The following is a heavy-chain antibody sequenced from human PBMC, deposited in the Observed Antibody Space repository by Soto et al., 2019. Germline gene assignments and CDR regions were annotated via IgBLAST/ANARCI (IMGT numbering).Heavy chain of an antibody. CDR1: GGSISRGGYS. J-gene: IGHJ4*02. Sequence: PSETLSLTCTVSGGSISRGGYSWSWIRQPPGKGLEWIGFMYHSGSIYYNPSLKSRVTISVDRSKNQFSLKLTSVTAADTAVYYCARLDYGDSNFYYWGQGTLVTVSS. D-gene: IGHD4-17*01. V-gene: IGHV4-30-2*01. CDR3: ARLDYGDSNFYY. CDR2: MYHSGSI.